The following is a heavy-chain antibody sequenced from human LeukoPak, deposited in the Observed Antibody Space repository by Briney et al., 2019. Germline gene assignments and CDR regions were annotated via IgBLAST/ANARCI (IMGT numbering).Heavy chain of an antibody. CDR3: ARDPHPAAAGRLGWFDP. Sequence: GGSLRLSCAASGFTFSSYWMSWVRQAPGKGLEWVANIKQDGSEKYYVDSVKGRFTISRDNAKNSLYLQMNSLRAGDTAVYYCARDPHPAAAGRLGWFDPWGQGTLVTVSS. CDR1: GFTFSSYW. D-gene: IGHD6-13*01. CDR2: IKQDGSEK. J-gene: IGHJ5*02. V-gene: IGHV3-7*01.